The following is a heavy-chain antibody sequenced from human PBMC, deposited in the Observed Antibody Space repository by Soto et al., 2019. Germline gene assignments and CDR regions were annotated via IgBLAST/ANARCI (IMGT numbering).Heavy chain of an antibody. Sequence: GGSLRLSCAASGFIFTNYAMNWVRQAPGKGLEWVSVIGGRGNSAYYADSVQGRFTISRDNSKNTLSLQMSSLTADDTAIYYCVRGGRGSFAFSGRGTMVTVSS. D-gene: IGHD5-12*01. J-gene: IGHJ3*01. CDR1: GFIFTNYA. CDR2: IGGRGNSA. CDR3: VRGGRGSFAF. V-gene: IGHV3-23*01.